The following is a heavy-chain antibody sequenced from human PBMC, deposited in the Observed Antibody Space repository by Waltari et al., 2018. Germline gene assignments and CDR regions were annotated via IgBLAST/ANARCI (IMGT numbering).Heavy chain of an antibody. CDR2: INTNTANP. CDR1: GNTFTDYG. CDR3: ARGDWFYP. Sequence: HVQLVQSGSELMKPGASVKVSCPASGNTFTDYGLNWVRQAPGQGLEWLGGINTNTANPTYAQGFTGRFVFSLDTSVTTAYLQISSLKAEDTGVYFCARGDWFYPWGQGTMVIVSS. J-gene: IGHJ5*02. V-gene: IGHV7-4-1*02.